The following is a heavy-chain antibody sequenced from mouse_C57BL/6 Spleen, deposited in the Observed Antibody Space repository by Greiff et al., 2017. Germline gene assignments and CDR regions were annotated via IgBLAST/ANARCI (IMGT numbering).Heavy chain of an antibody. J-gene: IGHJ3*01. Sequence: VQLQQSGAELMKPGASVKLSCKATGYTFTGYWIEWVKQRPGHGLEWIGEILPGSGSTNNNEKFKGKATFTADTSSNTAYMQLSSLTTEDSAIYYCARGLEKELGGAWFAYWGQGTLVTVSA. CDR2: ILPGSGST. V-gene: IGHV1-9*01. CDR1: GYTFTGYW. D-gene: IGHD4-1*01. CDR3: ARGLEKELGGAWFAY.